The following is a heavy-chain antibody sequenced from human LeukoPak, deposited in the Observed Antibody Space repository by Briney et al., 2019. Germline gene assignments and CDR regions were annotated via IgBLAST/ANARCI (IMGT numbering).Heavy chain of an antibody. V-gene: IGHV4-59*11. Sequence: PSETLSLTCTVSGASIRSHYWSWIRQPPGKGLEWIGYMYYSGNSNYNPALKSRVTISVDTSKNQFSLKMISVTPADTAVFYCARFRRGKAIGELSPFDPWGQGTLVTVSS. CDR1: GASIRSHY. CDR3: ARFRRGKAIGELSPFDP. J-gene: IGHJ5*02. D-gene: IGHD3-10*01. CDR2: MYYSGNS.